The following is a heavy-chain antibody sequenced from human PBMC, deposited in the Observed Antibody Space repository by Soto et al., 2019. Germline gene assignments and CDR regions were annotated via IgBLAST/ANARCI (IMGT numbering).Heavy chain of an antibody. J-gene: IGHJ4*02. Sequence: QVQLVQSGAEVKKPGASVNISCKPSGYTFNGYAISWVRQAPGQGLEWMGWISSYNGYTSYAQNFQGRVTMTTDTSTNTAYMEMRSLRSDDTAVYYCARVLQWSPPDYWGQGSLVTVSS. V-gene: IGHV1-18*01. CDR3: ARVLQWSPPDY. CDR2: ISSYNGYT. D-gene: IGHD6-19*01. CDR1: GYTFNGYA.